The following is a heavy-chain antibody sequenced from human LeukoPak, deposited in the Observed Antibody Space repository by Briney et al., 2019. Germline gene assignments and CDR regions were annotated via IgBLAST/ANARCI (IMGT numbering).Heavy chain of an antibody. CDR1: GFTFSSYW. CDR2: INGDGSTT. CDR3: AEAASVRGVSY. Sequence: GGSLRLSCAASGFTFSSYWMHWVRQAPGKGPLWVSHINGDGSTTNYADSVKDRFTISRDNAKNTLYLQMNSLRAEDTAVYYCAEAASVRGVSYWGQGTLVTVSS. V-gene: IGHV3-74*01. J-gene: IGHJ4*02. D-gene: IGHD3-10*01.